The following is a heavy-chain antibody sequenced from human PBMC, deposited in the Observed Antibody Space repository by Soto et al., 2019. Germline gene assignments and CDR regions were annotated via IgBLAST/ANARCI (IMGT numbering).Heavy chain of an antibody. CDR1: GDTLSTYY. CDR2: INPRSGKT. D-gene: IGHD3-22*01. J-gene: IGHJ4*02. CDR3: ARGVGYSDSSGYPFDY. V-gene: IGHV1-46*03. Sequence: VQLVQSGAEVKRPGASVKISCKASGDTLSTYYMHWARQAPGQGLEWMGIINPRSGKTNYPQKLKGRVTMTRDTSTTTVYMELSTLRSEDTAMYYCARGVGYSDSSGYPFDYWGQGTLVTVSS.